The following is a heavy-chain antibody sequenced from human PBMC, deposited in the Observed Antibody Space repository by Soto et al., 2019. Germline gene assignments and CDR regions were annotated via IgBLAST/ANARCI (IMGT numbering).Heavy chain of an antibody. CDR3: ARGFCSGGTCYSRVFDY. J-gene: IGHJ4*02. Sequence: SETLSLTCTVSGGSISSYYWSWIRQPPGKGLEWIGYIYYSGSTNYNPSLKSRVTIEVDTSKNQFSLKLSSVIAADTAVYYCARGFCSGGTCYSRVFDYWGQGNLVTVSS. CDR1: GGSISSYY. CDR2: IYYSGST. V-gene: IGHV4-59*08. D-gene: IGHD2-15*01.